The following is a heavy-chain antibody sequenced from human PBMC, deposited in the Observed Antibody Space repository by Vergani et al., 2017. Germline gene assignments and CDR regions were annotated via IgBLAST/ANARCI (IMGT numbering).Heavy chain of an antibody. CDR1: GFTFSSYA. D-gene: IGHD2-15*01. V-gene: IGHV3-7*01. Sequence: EVQLVESGGGVVQPGRSLRLSCAASGFTFSSYAMHWVRQAPGKGLEWVANIKQDGSEKYYVDSVKGRFTISRDNAKNSLYLQMNSLRAEDTAVYYCARILYYYYMDVWGKGTTVTVSS. CDR3: ARILYYYYMDV. CDR2: IKQDGSEK. J-gene: IGHJ6*03.